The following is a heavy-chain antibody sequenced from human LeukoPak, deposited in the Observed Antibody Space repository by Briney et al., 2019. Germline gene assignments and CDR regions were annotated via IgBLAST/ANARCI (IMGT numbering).Heavy chain of an antibody. V-gene: IGHV3-21*01. Sequence: GGSLRLSCAASGFTFSSYSMNWVRQAPGKGLEWVSSISSSSSYIYYADSVKGRFTISRDNAKNSLYLQMNSLRAEDTAVYYCARDDEDSSGYYSSPFDYWGQGTLVTVSS. CDR3: ARDDEDSSGYYSSPFDY. CDR2: ISSSSSYI. CDR1: GFTFSSYS. J-gene: IGHJ4*02. D-gene: IGHD3-22*01.